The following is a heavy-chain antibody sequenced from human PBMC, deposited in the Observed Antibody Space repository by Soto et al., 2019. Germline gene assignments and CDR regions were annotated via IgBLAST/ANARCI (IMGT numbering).Heavy chain of an antibody. CDR1: GYTFTSYG. Sequence: VQLLQSVADVKKPGSSVKVSCKASGYTFTSYGSSWVRHSPGQGLEWMGWISAYNGNTKYVQKFQGRVTMTTDTSTSTAYMELGSLRSDDTAVYYCARDAAAGLNDYWGQGTLVTVSS. D-gene: IGHD6-13*01. CDR2: ISAYNGNT. CDR3: ARDAAAGLNDY. J-gene: IGHJ4*02. V-gene: IGHV1-18*01.